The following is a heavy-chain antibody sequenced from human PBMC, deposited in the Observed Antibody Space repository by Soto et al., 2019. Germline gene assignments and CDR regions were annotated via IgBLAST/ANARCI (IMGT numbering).Heavy chain of an antibody. V-gene: IGHV4-31*03. CDR2: IYYSGST. CDR3: AKDPTP. Sequence: SETLSLTCSVSGASISSGGYYWNWIRQHPGKGLEWIGYIYYSGSTYYNPSLKSRVTISEDTSKNQFSLKLSSVTAADTAVYYCAKDPTPWAQGNLVPVS. CDR1: GASISSGGYY. J-gene: IGHJ5*02.